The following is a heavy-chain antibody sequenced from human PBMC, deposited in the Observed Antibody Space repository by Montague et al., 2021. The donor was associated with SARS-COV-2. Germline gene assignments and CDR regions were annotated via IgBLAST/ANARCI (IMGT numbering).Heavy chain of an antibody. D-gene: IGHD3-22*01. J-gene: IGHJ4*02. CDR1: GFTFSSYS. CDR2: ISSSSSYI. CDR3: ARSTYYYDSSGSYYFDY. Sequence: SLRLSCAASGFTFSSYSMNWVRQAPGKGLEWVSSISSSSSYIYYADSVKGRFTISRDNAKNSLYLQMNSPRAEDTAVYYCARSTYYYDSSGSYYFDYWGQGTLVTVSS. V-gene: IGHV3-21*01.